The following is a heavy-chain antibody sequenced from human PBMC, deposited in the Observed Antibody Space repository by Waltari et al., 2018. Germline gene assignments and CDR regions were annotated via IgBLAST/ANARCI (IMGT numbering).Heavy chain of an antibody. CDR1: GYIFRRYG. D-gene: IGHD3-3*01. Sequence: QVQLVQSGTEVKIPGASVNVSCKASGYIFRRYGINWVRQAPGQGLEWLGWVSAYNGNTNYAQKYQGRVTMTTDTSTSTAYKELRILRSDDTAVYYCAKETSGAILAATKGPFDIWGQGTMVTVSS. J-gene: IGHJ3*02. CDR2: VSAYNGNT. V-gene: IGHV1-18*01. CDR3: AKETSGAILAATKGPFDI.